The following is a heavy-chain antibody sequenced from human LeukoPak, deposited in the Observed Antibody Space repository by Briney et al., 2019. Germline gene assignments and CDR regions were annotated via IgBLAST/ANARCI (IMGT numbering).Heavy chain of an antibody. CDR3: AARPTRGALAPSDF. V-gene: IGHV3-23*01. CDR2: ISGSGDER. Sequence: GGSLRLSCAASGLNPSSCGMTWVRLAPGKGLDWVAGISGSGDERYYADSVKGRFTISRDNSKSTLDLQMTSVRVEDTATYYCAARPTRGALAPSDFWGQGILVTVSS. J-gene: IGHJ4*02. D-gene: IGHD1-1*01. CDR1: GLNPSSCG.